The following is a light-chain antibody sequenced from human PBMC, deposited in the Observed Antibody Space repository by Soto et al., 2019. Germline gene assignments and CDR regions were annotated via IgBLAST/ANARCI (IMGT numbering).Light chain of an antibody. CDR1: SSDIGVYNY. J-gene: IGLJ1*01. CDR2: EVN. V-gene: IGLV2-14*01. Sequence: QSALTQPASVSGSPGQSITFSCTGTSSDIGVYNYVSWYQQHPGKAPKLMIYEVNNRPSGVSNRFSGSKSGNTASLTISGLQAQEEADYYCSSYTTGNTYVFGTRTKVTVL. CDR3: SSYTTGNTYV.